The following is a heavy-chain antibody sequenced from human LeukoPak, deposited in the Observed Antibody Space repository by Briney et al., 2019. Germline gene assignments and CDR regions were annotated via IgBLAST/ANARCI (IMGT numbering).Heavy chain of an antibody. CDR1: GFTFSSYG. CDR3: AKDLGFYYGPGVLDS. V-gene: IGHV3-30*02. CDR2: IQFDGNGE. Sequence: GGSLRLSCAASGFTFSSYGMHWVRQAPGTGLEWVAFIQFDGNGEYYADSVKGRFTISRDTSKNTLNLQMNSLGAEDTAVYYCAKDLGFYYGPGVLDSWGQGTLVTVSS. D-gene: IGHD3-10*01. J-gene: IGHJ4*02.